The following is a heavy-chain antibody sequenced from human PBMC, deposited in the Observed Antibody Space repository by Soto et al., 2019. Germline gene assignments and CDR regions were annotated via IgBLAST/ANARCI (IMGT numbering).Heavy chain of an antibody. CDR3: VMSGTARLLRHSWFDT. Sequence: EVQLVESGGGLGKPGGSLRLSCAASGFTFNTYAMNWVRQAPGKGLEWVSSITTSSAYIYYADSLKGRITISRDNAKTSLFLQMNSLRAEDTAVYYCVMSGTARLLRHSWFDTWGQGTLVTVSS. V-gene: IGHV3-21*01. CDR1: GFTFNTYA. J-gene: IGHJ5*02. D-gene: IGHD2-21*01. CDR2: ITTSSAYI.